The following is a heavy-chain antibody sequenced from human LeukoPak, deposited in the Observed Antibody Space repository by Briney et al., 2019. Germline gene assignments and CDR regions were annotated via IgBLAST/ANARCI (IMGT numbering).Heavy chain of an antibody. J-gene: IGHJ4*02. V-gene: IGHV1-8*03. CDR1: GYTFTSYD. CDR2: MNPNSGNT. D-gene: IGHD3-10*02. Sequence: ASVKVSCKASGYTFTSYDINWVRQATGQGLEWMGWMNPNSGNTGYAQKFQGRVTITRNTSISTAYMELSSLRSEDTAVYYCARGPYLRGVIIPIMGEYFDYWGQGTLVTVSS. CDR3: ARGPYLRGVIIPIMGEYFDY.